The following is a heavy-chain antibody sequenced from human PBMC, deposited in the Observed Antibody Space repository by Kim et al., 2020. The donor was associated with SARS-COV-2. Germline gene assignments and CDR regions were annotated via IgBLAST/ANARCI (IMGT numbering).Heavy chain of an antibody. CDR3: ARDLLDL. D-gene: IGHD1-1*01. J-gene: IGHJ4*02. Sequence: YYSGSTNYNPSLKSRVDISGDTSKNQFPLKLSSVTAADTAVYYCARDLLDLWGQGTLVTVSS. CDR2: YYSGST. V-gene: IGHV4-59*01.